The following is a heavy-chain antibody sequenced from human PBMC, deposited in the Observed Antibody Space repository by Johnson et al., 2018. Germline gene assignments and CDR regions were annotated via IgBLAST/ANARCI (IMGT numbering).Heavy chain of an antibody. V-gene: IGHV3-30*03. Sequence: QVQLVESGGGVVQPGRSLRLSCAASGFTFSSYGMHWVRQAPGKGLEWVAVISYDGSNKYYADSVKGRFTISRDNSKNTLYLQMNSLRAADTAGYYCARDVGRWNDAFDIWGQGTMVTVSS. CDR1: GFTFSSYG. J-gene: IGHJ3*02. D-gene: IGHD4-23*01. CDR2: ISYDGSNK. CDR3: ARDVGRWNDAFDI.